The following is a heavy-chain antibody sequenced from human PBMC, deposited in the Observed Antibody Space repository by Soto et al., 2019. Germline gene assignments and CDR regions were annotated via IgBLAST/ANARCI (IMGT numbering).Heavy chain of an antibody. CDR3: ARGTRVRGIITNFDY. Sequence: GASVKVSCKASGYSFTSYGISWVRQAPGQGLEWMGWISAYNGNTNYAQKLQGRVSMTTDTSTNTAYMELRNLRSDDTAVYYCARGTRVRGIITNFDYWGQGTLVTVSS. J-gene: IGHJ4*02. CDR1: GYSFTSYG. CDR2: ISAYNGNT. V-gene: IGHV1-18*01. D-gene: IGHD3-10*01.